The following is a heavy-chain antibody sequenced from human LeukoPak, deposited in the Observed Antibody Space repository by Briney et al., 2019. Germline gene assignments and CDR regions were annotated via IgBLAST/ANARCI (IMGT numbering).Heavy chain of an antibody. Sequence: ASVKVSCKVSGGTFNSYAINWVRQAPGQGLEWMGIINPSGGSTSYAQKFQGRVTMTRDMSTSTVYMELSSLRSEDTAVYYCARQYGAYDYWGQGTLVTVSS. J-gene: IGHJ4*02. CDR1: GGTFNSYA. D-gene: IGHD4-17*01. CDR3: ARQYGAYDY. CDR2: INPSGGST. V-gene: IGHV1-46*02.